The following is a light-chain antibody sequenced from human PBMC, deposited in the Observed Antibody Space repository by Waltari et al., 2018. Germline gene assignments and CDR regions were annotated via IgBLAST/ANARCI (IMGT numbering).Light chain of an antibody. CDR3: ASWDDSLKVYV. Sequence: QSVLTQPPSASGTPGQRVTISCSGSSSNTGSNTVNCYHPNPGTPPKLLIYSVNQRPTGGPDRFSGAKSGTSASLAISGLQSEDEADYYCASWDDSLKVYVFGTGTKVTVV. CDR1: SSNTGSNT. V-gene: IGLV1-44*01. CDR2: SVN. J-gene: IGLJ1*01.